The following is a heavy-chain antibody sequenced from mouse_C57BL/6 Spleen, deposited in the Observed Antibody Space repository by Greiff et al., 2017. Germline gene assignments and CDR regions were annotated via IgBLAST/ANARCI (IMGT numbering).Heavy chain of an antibody. D-gene: IGHD4-1*01. V-gene: IGHV2-9-1*01. CDR1: GFSLTSYA. CDR3: ARNALTGTLYAMDY. J-gene: IGHJ4*01. Sequence: QVQLKESGPGLVAPSQSLSITCTVSGFSLTSYAISWVRQPPGKGLEWLGVIWTGGGTNYNSALKSRLSISKDNSKSQVFLKMNGLQTDDTARYYCARNALTGTLYAMDYWGQGTSDTVSS. CDR2: IWTGGGT.